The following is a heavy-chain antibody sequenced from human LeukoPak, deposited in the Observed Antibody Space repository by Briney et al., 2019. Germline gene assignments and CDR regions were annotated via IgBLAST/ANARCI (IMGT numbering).Heavy chain of an antibody. V-gene: IGHV3-48*03. Sequence: GGSLRLSCAASGFTFRGYAMIWVRQAPGKGLEWLSHLSSTGGTIYYADSVKDRLTVSRDNAKNSLYLQMHSRRAEDTAVYYCAKSDPYGDSLIEIWGQGALVTVSS. CDR2: LSSTGGTI. D-gene: IGHD4-17*01. CDR1: GFTFRGYA. J-gene: IGHJ4*02. CDR3: AKSDPYGDSLIEI.